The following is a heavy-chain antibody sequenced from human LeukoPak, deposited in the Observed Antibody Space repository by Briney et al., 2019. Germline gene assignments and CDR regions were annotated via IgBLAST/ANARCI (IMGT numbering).Heavy chain of an antibody. CDR2: IYSDGST. CDR3: ARVDYSDFSGQKYFQD. V-gene: IGHV3-66*01. CDR1: GFTVSSNY. J-gene: IGHJ1*01. Sequence: GESLRLSCAASGFTVSSNYMSWVRQAPGKGLEWVSIIYSDGSTYYADSVKGRFTVSRDNSKNTLFLQLNSLRPEDTAVYYCARVDYSDFSGQKYFQDWGQGTLVTVSS. D-gene: IGHD3-22*01.